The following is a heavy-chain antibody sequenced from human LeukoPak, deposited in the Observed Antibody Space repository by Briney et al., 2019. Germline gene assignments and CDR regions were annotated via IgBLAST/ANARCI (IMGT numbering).Heavy chain of an antibody. J-gene: IGHJ3*02. CDR2: IYSSGST. Sequence: PSETLSLTCTVSGGSISSGSYYWSWLRQPAGKGLEWIGRIYSSGSTNYNPSLKSRVTISQDTSKNQVSLKLSSVTAADTAVYYCARDPRYSSSAHVFDIWGQGTMVTVSS. D-gene: IGHD6-6*01. CDR3: ARDPRYSSSAHVFDI. CDR1: GGSISSGSYY. V-gene: IGHV4-61*02.